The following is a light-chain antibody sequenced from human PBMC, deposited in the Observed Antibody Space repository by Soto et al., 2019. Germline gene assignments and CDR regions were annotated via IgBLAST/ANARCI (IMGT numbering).Light chain of an antibody. V-gene: IGLV2-14*03. CDR3: SSYTSSSPHV. CDR2: DVN. Sequence: QSALTQPASVSGSPGQSITISCTGTSSDVGGYNFVSWYQQHPGKVPKLMIFDVNSRPSGVSDRFSGSKSGNTASLTISGLQAEDEGDYYCSSYTSSSPHVFGSGTKVTVL. CDR1: SSDVGGYNF. J-gene: IGLJ1*01.